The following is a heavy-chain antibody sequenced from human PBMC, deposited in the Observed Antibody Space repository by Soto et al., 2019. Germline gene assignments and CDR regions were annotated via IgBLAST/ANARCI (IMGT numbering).Heavy chain of an antibody. CDR3: ARGGSSSGYYFFDY. CDR1: GGSISSGDYY. D-gene: IGHD3-22*01. J-gene: IGHJ4*02. Sequence: SETLSLTCTVSGGSISSGDYYWSWIRQPPGKGLEWIGYIYYSGSTYYNPSLKSRVTISVDTSKNQFSLKLSSVTAADTAVYYCARGGSSSGYYFFDYWGQGTLVTVYS. V-gene: IGHV4-30-4*01. CDR2: IYYSGST.